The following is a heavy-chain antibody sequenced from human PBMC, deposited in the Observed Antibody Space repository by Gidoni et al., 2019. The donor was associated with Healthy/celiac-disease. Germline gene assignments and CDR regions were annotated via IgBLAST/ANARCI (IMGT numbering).Heavy chain of an antibody. CDR3: ARSAYDILTGSTPGFDP. J-gene: IGHJ5*02. D-gene: IGHD3-9*01. CDR2: ISAYNGNT. V-gene: IGHV1-18*01. Sequence: QVQLVQSGAEVKKPGASVKVSCKASGYPFTSYGISWVRQAPGQGLEWVGWISAYNGNTNYAQKLKGRVTMTTDTSTSTAYMELRSLRSDDTAVYYCARSAYDILTGSTPGFDPWGQGTLVTVSS. CDR1: GYPFTSYG.